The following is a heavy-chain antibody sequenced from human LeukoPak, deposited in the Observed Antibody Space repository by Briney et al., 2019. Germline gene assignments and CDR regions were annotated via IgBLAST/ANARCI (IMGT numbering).Heavy chain of an antibody. CDR1: GFTVSSNY. CDR2: IYRGGDT. V-gene: IGHV3-66*01. CDR3: ARDKRYCSSGRYWGVQLGH. J-gene: IGHJ4*02. D-gene: IGHD2-15*01. Sequence: GGSLRLSCAASGFTVSSNYMSWVRQAPGKGPEWISIIYRGGDTYYADSVKGRFTISRDISKNTLYLQMDRLRVEDTAVYYCARDKRYCSSGRYWGVQLGHWGQGTLVTVSS.